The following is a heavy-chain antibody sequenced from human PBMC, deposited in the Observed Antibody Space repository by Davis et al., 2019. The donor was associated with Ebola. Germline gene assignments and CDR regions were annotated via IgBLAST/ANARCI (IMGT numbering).Heavy chain of an antibody. CDR1: GFTFSSYA. V-gene: IGHV3-73*01. CDR2: IRSKANSYAT. D-gene: IGHD6-19*01. CDR3: TGTVAGVDY. Sequence: GGSLRLSCAASGFTFSSYAMSWVRQAPGKRLEWVGRIRSKANSYATAYAASVKGRFTISRDDSKNTAYLQMNSLKTEDTAVYYCTGTVAGVDYWGQGTLVTVSS. J-gene: IGHJ4*02.